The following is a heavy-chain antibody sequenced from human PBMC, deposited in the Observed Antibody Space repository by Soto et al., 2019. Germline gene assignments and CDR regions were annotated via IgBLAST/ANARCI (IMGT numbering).Heavy chain of an antibody. D-gene: IGHD6-13*01. CDR3: ARDRRVYWAAAGTGYYGMDV. V-gene: IGHV3-30-3*01. CDR1: GFTFSSYA. Sequence: GGSLRLSCAASGFTFSSYAMHWVRQAPGKGLEWVAVISYDGSNKYYADSVKGRFTISRDNSKNTLYLQMNSLRAEDTAVYYCARDRRVYWAAAGTGYYGMDVWGQGTTVTVSS. J-gene: IGHJ6*02. CDR2: ISYDGSNK.